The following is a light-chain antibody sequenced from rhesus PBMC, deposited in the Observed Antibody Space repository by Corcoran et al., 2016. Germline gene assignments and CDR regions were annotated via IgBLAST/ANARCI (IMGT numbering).Light chain of an antibody. Sequence: DIQMTQSPSPLSASVGDRFTITVRASQGISSWLAWYQQKLGKAPKLMNYEASNLQSGVPARFSGSGSGTEFTLTVSSLQPEDFATYYCQQYKSAPRTFGQGTKVEIK. CDR1: QGISSW. V-gene: IGKV1-21*01. CDR2: EAS. J-gene: IGKJ1*01. CDR3: QQYKSAPRT.